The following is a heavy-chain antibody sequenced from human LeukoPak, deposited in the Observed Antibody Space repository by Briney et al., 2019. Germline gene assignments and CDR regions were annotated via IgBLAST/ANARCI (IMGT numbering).Heavy chain of an antibody. CDR2: IYYSGST. V-gene: IGHV4-59*12. Sequence: SETLSLTCGVSGGSISSYYWSWIRQPPGKGLEWIGYIYYSGSTNYNPSLKSRVTISVDTSKNQFSLKLTSVTAADTAVYYCARVGGYDSPFDPWGQGTLVTVSS. CDR1: GGSISSYY. J-gene: IGHJ5*02. D-gene: IGHD5-18*01. CDR3: ARVGGYDSPFDP.